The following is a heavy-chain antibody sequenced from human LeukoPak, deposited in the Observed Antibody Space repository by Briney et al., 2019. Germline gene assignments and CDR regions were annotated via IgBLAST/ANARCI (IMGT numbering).Heavy chain of an antibody. CDR3: ALLSTVRVDY. V-gene: IGHV3-21*01. D-gene: IGHD3-10*01. Sequence: GGSLTLSCAASGFTFSSYSMNWVRQAPGKGLEWVSSISSSSSYIYYADSVKGRFTISRDNAKNSLYLQMNSLRAEDTAVYYRALLSTVRVDYWGQGTLVTVSS. J-gene: IGHJ4*02. CDR2: ISSSSSYI. CDR1: GFTFSSYS.